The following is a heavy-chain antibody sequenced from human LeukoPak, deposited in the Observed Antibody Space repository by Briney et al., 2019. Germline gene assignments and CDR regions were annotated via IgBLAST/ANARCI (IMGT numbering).Heavy chain of an antibody. Sequence: GGSLRLSCAASGFTFSSYWLSWVRQAPGKGLEWVASIDTNSFYIYHADAVMGRFTISRDNAKNSLYLQMTSLRVEDTAVYYCARERQNKDFWSGGDYWGQGTLVTISS. CDR1: GFTFSSYW. J-gene: IGHJ4*02. V-gene: IGHV3-21*01. CDR3: ARERQNKDFWSGGDY. CDR2: IDTNSFYI. D-gene: IGHD3-3*01.